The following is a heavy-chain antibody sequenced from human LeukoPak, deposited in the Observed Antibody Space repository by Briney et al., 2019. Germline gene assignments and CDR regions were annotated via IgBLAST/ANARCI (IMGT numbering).Heavy chain of an antibody. CDR1: GGSISSSSYY. CDR2: IYYSGST. D-gene: IGHD4-17*01. V-gene: IGHV4-61*01. J-gene: IGHJ5*02. CDR3: ARIIGDYLNWFDP. Sequence: TPSETLSLTCTVSGGSISSSSYYWSWIRQPPGKGLEWIGYIYYSGSTNYNPSLKSRVTISVDTSKNQFSLKLSSVTAADTAVYYCARIIGDYLNWFDPWGQGTLVTVSS.